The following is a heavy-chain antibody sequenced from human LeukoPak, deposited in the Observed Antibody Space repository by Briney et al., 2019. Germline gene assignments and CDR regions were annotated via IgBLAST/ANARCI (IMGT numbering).Heavy chain of an antibody. Sequence: SETLSLTCTVSGGSISSSSYYWGWIRQPPGKGLEWIGSIYYSGSTYYNPSLKSRVTISVDTSKNQFSLKLSSVTAADTAVYYCARDPPAPYSSSPAHSDYWGQGTLVTVSS. CDR1: GGSISSSSYY. CDR3: ARDPPAPYSSSPAHSDY. V-gene: IGHV4-39*07. CDR2: IYYSGST. J-gene: IGHJ4*02. D-gene: IGHD6-6*01.